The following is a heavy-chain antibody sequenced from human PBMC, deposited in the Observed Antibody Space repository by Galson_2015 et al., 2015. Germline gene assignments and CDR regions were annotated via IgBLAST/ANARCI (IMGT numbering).Heavy chain of an antibody. J-gene: IGHJ4*02. V-gene: IGHV4-39*07. CDR3: ATRRGATTVTTCPDD. D-gene: IGHD4-17*01. CDR1: GGSISSSSYY. CDR2: ISYSGTT. Sequence: LSLTCTVSGGSISSSSYYWGWIRQPPGKGLEWIGTISYSGTTYYNPSLKSRVTISIDTSKNQFSLKLSSVTAADTAVYYCATRRGATTVTTCPDDWGQGALVTVSS.